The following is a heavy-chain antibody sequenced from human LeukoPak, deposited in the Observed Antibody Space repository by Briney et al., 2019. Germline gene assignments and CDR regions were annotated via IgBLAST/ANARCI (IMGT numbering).Heavy chain of an antibody. CDR1: GGTFSSYA. Sequence: SVKVSCKASGGTFSSYAISWVRQAPGQGLEWMGRIIPILGIANYAQKFQGRVTITADKSTSTDYMELSSLRSEDTAVYYCARGGGPVGDAFDIWGQGTMVTVSS. V-gene: IGHV1-69*04. CDR3: ARGGGPVGDAFDI. CDR2: IIPILGIA. J-gene: IGHJ3*02. D-gene: IGHD3-16*01.